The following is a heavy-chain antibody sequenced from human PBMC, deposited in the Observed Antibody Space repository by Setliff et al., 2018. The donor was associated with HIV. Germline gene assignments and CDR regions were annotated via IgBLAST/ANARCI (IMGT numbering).Heavy chain of an antibody. V-gene: IGHV4-39*07. Sequence: SETLSLPCTVPPDSNRNGAYYWGWIRQPPGKGLELLGSIYYSGSAYYNPSFKSRVTLSVDTSENQFSLRLSSVTAADTAVYFCARGGTVSADFDSWGQGTLVTVSS. CDR1: PDSNRNGAYY. CDR2: IYYSGSA. D-gene: IGHD6-19*01. J-gene: IGHJ4*02. CDR3: ARGGTVSADFDS.